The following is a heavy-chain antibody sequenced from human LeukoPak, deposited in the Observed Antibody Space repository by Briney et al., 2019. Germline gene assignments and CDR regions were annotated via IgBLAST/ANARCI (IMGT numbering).Heavy chain of an antibody. CDR2: ISASGDIK. CDR1: GFSFSSYS. CDR3: GIPVTKDDYYYNMDV. D-gene: IGHD4-17*01. J-gene: IGHJ6*03. V-gene: IGHV3-48*04. Sequence: GGSLRLSCAASGFSFSSYSMTWVRQAPGKGLEWISHISASGDIKEYADFLRGRFTISRDNARKSLYLEMNSLRAEDTAVNYCGIPVTKDDYYYNMDVWGQGTTVAVS.